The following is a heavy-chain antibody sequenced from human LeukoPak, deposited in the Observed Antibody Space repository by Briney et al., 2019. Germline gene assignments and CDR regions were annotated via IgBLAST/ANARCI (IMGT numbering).Heavy chain of an antibody. CDR2: IYPGDSDT. D-gene: IGHD6-13*01. J-gene: IGHJ4*02. CDR3: ARLMKMAAAAGPAFDY. V-gene: IGHV5-51*01. Sequence: GESLKISCKGSGYSFTSYWIGWVRQMPGKGLEWMGIIYPGDSDTRYSPSFQGQVTISADKSISTAYLQWSSLKASDTAMYYCARLMKMAAAAGPAFDYWGQGTLVTVSS. CDR1: GYSFTSYW.